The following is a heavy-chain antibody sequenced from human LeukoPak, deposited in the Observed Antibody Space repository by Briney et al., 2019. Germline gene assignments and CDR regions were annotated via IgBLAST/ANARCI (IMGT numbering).Heavy chain of an antibody. V-gene: IGHV4-39*07. J-gene: IGHJ4*02. Sequence: SETLSLTCTVSGGSISSSSYYWGWIRQPPGKGLEWIGSIYYSGSTNYNPSLKSRVTISVDTSKNQFSLKLSSVTAADTAVYYCARVVVAATGGLYFDYWGQGTLVTVSS. CDR2: IYYSGST. CDR3: ARVVVAATGGLYFDY. D-gene: IGHD2-15*01. CDR1: GGSISSSSYY.